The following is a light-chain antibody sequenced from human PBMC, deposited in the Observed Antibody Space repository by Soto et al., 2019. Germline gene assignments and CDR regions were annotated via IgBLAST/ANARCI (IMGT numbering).Light chain of an antibody. CDR3: QQRSNWPRLT. CDR1: QSVSNY. J-gene: IGKJ4*01. CDR2: DAS. V-gene: IGKV3-11*01. Sequence: EIVLTQSPATLSLSPGERATLSCRASQSVSNYLAWYQQKPGQAPRLLIYDASNRATGIPARFSCSGSGTDFTLTISSLEPEDFTVYYCQQRSNWPRLTFGGGTKVEIK.